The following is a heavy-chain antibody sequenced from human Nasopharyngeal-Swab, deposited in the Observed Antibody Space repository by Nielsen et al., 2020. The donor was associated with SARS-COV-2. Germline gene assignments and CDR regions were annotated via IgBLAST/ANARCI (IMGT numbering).Heavy chain of an antibody. Sequence: SETLSLTCTYKGASFTGIFWNWVRQPPGKGLEWIGEVSHSGTATYNPSLTGRVTISLDTAWSQFSPRLSSRSDADTAVYFCARGGQDNALDVWDQGTKVAVSS. CDR2: VSHSGTA. V-gene: IGHV4-34*01. J-gene: IGHJ6*02. D-gene: IGHD1-1*01. CDR3: ARGGQDNALDV. CDR1: GASFTGIF.